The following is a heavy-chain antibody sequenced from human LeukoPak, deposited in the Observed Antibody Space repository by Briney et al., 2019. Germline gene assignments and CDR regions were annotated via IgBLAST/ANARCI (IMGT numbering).Heavy chain of an antibody. CDR2: IYTSGST. CDR1: GGSISSGSYY. Sequence: TLSLTCTVSGGSISSGSYYWSWIRQPAGKGLEWIGRIYTSGSTNYNPSLKSRVTISVDTSKNQFSLKLSSVTAADTAVYYCARGYVDTAMVPMYYYYMDVWGKGTTVTVSS. J-gene: IGHJ6*03. D-gene: IGHD5-18*01. CDR3: ARGYVDTAMVPMYYYYMDV. V-gene: IGHV4-61*02.